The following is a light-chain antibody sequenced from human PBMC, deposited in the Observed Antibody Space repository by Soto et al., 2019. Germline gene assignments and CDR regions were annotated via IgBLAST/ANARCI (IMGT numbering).Light chain of an antibody. J-gene: IGLJ1*01. CDR1: CSNIGSNY. CDR3: AAWDDSLSGYV. Sequence: QSVLTQPPSASGTPGQRVTISCSGSCSNIGSNYVYWYQQLPGTAPKLLIYKNNQRPSRVPDLFPGSKSCNSASLAISRILFEAEADYYCAAWDDSLSGYVFGTGTKVTVL. CDR2: KNN. V-gene: IGLV1-47*03.